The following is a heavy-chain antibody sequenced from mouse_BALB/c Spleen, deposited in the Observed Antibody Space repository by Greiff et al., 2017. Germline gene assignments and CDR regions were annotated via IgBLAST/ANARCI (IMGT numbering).Heavy chain of an antibody. Sequence: QVQLQQSGAELARPGASVKLSCKASGYTFTSYWMQWVKQRPGQGLEWIGAIYPGDGDTRYTQKFKGKATLTADKSSSTAYMQLSSLASEDSAVYYCARNYGPYWGQGTTLTVSS. CDR1: GYTFTSYW. CDR2: IYPGDGDT. CDR3: ARNYGPY. D-gene: IGHD1-2*01. V-gene: IGHV1-87*01. J-gene: IGHJ2*01.